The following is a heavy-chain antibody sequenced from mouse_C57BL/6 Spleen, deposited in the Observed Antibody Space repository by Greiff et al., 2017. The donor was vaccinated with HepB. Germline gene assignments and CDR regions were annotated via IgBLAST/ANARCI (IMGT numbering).Heavy chain of an antibody. J-gene: IGHJ4*01. CDR2: ILPGSGST. Sequence: QVQLQQSGAELMKPGASVKLSCKATGYTFTGYWIEWVKQRPGHGLEWIGAILPGSGSTNYNEKFKGKATLTADTSSNTAYMQLSSLTTEDSAIYYSARSNLYYDSHYAMCYWGQGTTVTVAT. D-gene: IGHD2-4*01. CDR3: ARSNLYYDSHYAMCY. V-gene: IGHV1-9*01. CDR1: GYTFTGYW.